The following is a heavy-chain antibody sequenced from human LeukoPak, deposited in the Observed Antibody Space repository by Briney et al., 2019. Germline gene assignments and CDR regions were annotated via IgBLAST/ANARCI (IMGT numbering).Heavy chain of an antibody. CDR2: IYTSGST. CDR3: ARDSTVTTFNYMDV. D-gene: IGHD4-11*01. V-gene: IGHV4-4*07. Sequence: SETLSLTCTVSGGSIRSYYWSWIRQPAGKGLEWIGRIYTSGSTSYNPSLKSRVTISLDKSKNQFSLKLSSVTAADTAVYYCARDSTVTTFNYMDVWGKETTLTVSS. J-gene: IGHJ6*03. CDR1: GGSIRSYY.